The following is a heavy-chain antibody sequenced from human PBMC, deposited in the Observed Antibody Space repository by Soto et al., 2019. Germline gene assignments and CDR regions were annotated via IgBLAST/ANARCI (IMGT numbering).Heavy chain of an antibody. CDR3: ARAEWGSSYTQYYYALDV. Sequence: GGSLRLSCAASGFTVSNNYISWVRQPPGKGLEWVSLIYSGGSTYYADSVKGRFTLSRDNSKNTVYLQMNSLRAEDTAVYYCARAEWGSSYTQYYYALDVWGQGITVTLSS. CDR1: GFTVSNNY. V-gene: IGHV3-53*03. D-gene: IGHD6-13*01. J-gene: IGHJ6*02. CDR2: IYSGGST.